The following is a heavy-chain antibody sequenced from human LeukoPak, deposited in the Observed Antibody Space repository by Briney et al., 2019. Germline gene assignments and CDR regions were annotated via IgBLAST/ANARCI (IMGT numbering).Heavy chain of an antibody. J-gene: IGHJ6*02. Sequence: QPGGSLRLSCVASGFNFRSYGMHWVRQAPGKGLEWVAIIWYDGSDKYYADSVKSRFTISRDNSRNTLYLQMNSLRAEDTAVYYCARGGGLDVWGQGATVTVSS. CDR1: GFNFRSYG. V-gene: IGHV3-33*01. CDR2: IWYDGSDK. CDR3: ARGGGLDV. D-gene: IGHD3-16*01.